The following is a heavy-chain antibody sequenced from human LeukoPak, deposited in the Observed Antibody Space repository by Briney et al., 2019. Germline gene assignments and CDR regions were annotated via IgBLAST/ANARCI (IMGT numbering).Heavy chain of an antibody. J-gene: IGHJ4*02. Sequence: ASVKVSCKASGYSFTSYGITWVRQAPGQGLEWMGWISAYNGNTNYAQNLQGRVTMTTDTSTSTAYMELRSLRSDDTAMYYCARDQEGSLGYCSGGSCYELDYWGQGTLVTVYS. CDR2: ISAYNGNT. CDR3: ARDQEGSLGYCSGGSCYELDY. V-gene: IGHV1-18*01. CDR1: GYSFTSYG. D-gene: IGHD2-15*01.